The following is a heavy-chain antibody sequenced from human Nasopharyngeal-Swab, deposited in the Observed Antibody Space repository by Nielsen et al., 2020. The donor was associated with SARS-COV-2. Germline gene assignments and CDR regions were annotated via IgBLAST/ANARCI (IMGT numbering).Heavy chain of an antibody. CDR3: TTGVEHVY. Sequence: GSSLKISCAASGFTFNNVWMSWVRQAPRKGLEWVGRIKSKTDGGTTDYAAPVKGGFTVSRDDSKNKRYLQMNSLITEDTAVYNCTTGVEHVYWGQGTLVTVSS. CDR1: GFTFNNVW. CDR2: IKSKTDGGTT. D-gene: IGHD1/OR15-1a*01. V-gene: IGHV3-15*01. J-gene: IGHJ4*02.